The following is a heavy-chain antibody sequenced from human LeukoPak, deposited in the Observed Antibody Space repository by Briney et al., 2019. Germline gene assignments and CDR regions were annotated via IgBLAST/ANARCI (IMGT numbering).Heavy chain of an antibody. CDR1: GGSISSSSYY. CDR3: ARGVAAAGHFDY. CDR2: LYTSGST. J-gene: IGHJ4*02. Sequence: SQTLSLTCTVSGGSISSSSYYWSRIRQLAGKGLEWIGRLYTSGSTNYNPSLKSRVTISVDTSKNQVSLKLSSVTAADTAVYYCARGVAAAGHFDYWGQGTLVTVSS. D-gene: IGHD6-13*01. V-gene: IGHV4-61*02.